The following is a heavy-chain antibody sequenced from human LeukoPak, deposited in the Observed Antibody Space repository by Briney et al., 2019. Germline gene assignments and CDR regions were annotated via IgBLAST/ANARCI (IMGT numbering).Heavy chain of an antibody. CDR1: GYTFTGYY. CDR3: ARVHYDFWSGHYP. D-gene: IGHD3-3*01. CDR2: INPNSGGT. J-gene: IGHJ5*02. V-gene: IGHV1-2*02. Sequence: ASVKVSCKASGYTFTGYYMHWVRQAPGQGLEWMGWINPNSGGTNYAQKFQGRVTMTRDTSISTAYMELSRLRSDDTAVYYCARVHYDFWSGHYPWGQGTLVTVSS.